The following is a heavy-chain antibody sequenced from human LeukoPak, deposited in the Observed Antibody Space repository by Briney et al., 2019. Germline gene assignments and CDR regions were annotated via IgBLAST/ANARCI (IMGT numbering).Heavy chain of an antibody. J-gene: IGHJ5*02. D-gene: IGHD6-13*01. CDR2: IYYSGST. CDR3: GGLGHSRLWVLFDP. Sequence: PSETLSLTCTVSGGSIISSSYYWGWIRQPPGKGLEWIGSIYYSGSTYYNPSLKSRVTISVDTSKNQFSLKLSSVTAADTAVYYWGGLGHSRLWVLFDPWGPGTLVTVSS. V-gene: IGHV4-39*01. CDR1: GGSIISSSYY.